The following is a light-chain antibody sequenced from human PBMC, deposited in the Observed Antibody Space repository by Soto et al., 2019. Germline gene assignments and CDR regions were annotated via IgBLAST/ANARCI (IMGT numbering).Light chain of an antibody. CDR1: SSDIGAYNY. V-gene: IGLV2-14*01. CDR3: AAWDDSLTGYV. J-gene: IGLJ1*01. Sequence: QSVLTQPASVSGSPGQSITISCTGSSSDIGAYNYVSWFQQYPGKAPKLIISEVSNRPSGVSNRFSGSKSGTAASLTISGLQTEDEADYYCAAWDDSLTGYVFGPGTKVTVL. CDR2: EVS.